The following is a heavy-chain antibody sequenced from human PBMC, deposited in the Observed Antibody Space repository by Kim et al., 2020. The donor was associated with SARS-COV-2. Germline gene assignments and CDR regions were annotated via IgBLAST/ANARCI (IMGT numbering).Heavy chain of an antibody. CDR2: ISAYNGNT. J-gene: IGHJ6*02. V-gene: IGHV1-18*01. D-gene: IGHD5-18*01. CDR3: ARDRGRAWYSYGSGVGYYYYYGMDV. Sequence: ASVKVSCKASGYTFTSYGISWVRQAPGQGLEWMGWISAYNGNTNYAQKLQGRVTMTTDTSTSTAYMELRSLRSDDTAVYYCARDRGRAWYSYGSGVGYYYYYGMDVWGQGTTVTVSS. CDR1: GYTFTSYG.